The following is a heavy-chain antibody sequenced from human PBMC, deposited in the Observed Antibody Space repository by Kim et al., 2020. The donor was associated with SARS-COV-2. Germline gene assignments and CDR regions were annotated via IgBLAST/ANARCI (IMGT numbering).Heavy chain of an antibody. Sequence: ASVKVSCKASGYTFTSYYMHWVRQAPGQGLEWMGIINPSGGSTSYAQKFQGRVTMTRDTSTSTVYMELSSLRSEDTAVYYCAREPLLRSGYYYYGMDVWGQGTTVTVSS. D-gene: IGHD4-17*01. CDR3: AREPLLRSGYYYYGMDV. V-gene: IGHV1-46*01. J-gene: IGHJ6*02. CDR2: INPSGGST. CDR1: GYTFTSYY.